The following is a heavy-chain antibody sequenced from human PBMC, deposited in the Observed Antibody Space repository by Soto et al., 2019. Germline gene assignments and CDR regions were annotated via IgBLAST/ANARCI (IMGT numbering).Heavy chain of an antibody. CDR1: GGSISSSSYY. Sequence: PSETLSLTCTVSGGSISSSSYYWGWIRQPPGKGLEWIGSIYYSGSTYYNLSLKSRVTISVDTSKNQFSLKLSSVTAADTAVFYCARDLSLITFGGGASGAFDIWGQGTMVTVSS. D-gene: IGHD3-16*01. V-gene: IGHV4-39*02. J-gene: IGHJ3*02. CDR2: IYYSGST. CDR3: ARDLSLITFGGGASGAFDI.